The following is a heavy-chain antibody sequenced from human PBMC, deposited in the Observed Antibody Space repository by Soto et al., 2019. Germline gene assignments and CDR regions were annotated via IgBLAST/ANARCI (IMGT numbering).Heavy chain of an antibody. J-gene: IGHJ4*02. CDR2: ILYSGGNK. D-gene: IGHD6-13*01. V-gene: IGHV3-30*04. CDR1: GFTFSTYA. CDR3: ASGSIAAAGKVDY. Sequence: PGGSKRLSCAAAGFTFSTYAVRWVRQAPGKGLEWVSEILYSGGNKYYADSVKGRFTISRDNSKNTLYLQMNSLRAEDTAVYYCASGSIAAAGKVDYWGQGTLVTVSS.